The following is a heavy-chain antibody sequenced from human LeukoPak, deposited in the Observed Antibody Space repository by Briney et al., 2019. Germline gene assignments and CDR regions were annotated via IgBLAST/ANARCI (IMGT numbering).Heavy chain of an antibody. D-gene: IGHD2-15*01. CDR3: ARDKVVGATYFDY. CDR2: ISSSSSYI. V-gene: IGHV3-21*01. CDR1: GFTFSSYS. Sequence: GGSLRLSCAASGFTFSSYSMNWVRQAPGKGLEWVSSISSSSSYIYYADSVKGRFTISRDNAKNSLYLQMNSLRAEDTAVYYCARDKVVGATYFDYWGQGTLVTVSS. J-gene: IGHJ4*02.